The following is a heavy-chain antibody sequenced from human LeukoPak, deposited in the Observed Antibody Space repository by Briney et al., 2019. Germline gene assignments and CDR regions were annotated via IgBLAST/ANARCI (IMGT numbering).Heavy chain of an antibody. CDR3: ARAVGYCSRGSNFIDY. Sequence: PGGSLRLSCAASGFTFSSYWMSWVRQAPGKGLEWVANIKQDGSEKYYVDSVKGRFTISRDNAKNSLYLQMNSLRAEDTAVYYCARAVGYCSRGSNFIDYSGQGTLGTVSS. J-gene: IGHJ4*02. D-gene: IGHD2-15*01. CDR2: IKQDGSEK. V-gene: IGHV3-7*01. CDR1: GFTFSSYW.